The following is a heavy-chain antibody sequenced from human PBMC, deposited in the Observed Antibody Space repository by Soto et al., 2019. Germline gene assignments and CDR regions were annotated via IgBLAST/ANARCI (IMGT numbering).Heavy chain of an antibody. CDR1: GYSFTNYL. Sequence: PGESLKISCKGSGYSFTNYLIGWVRQMPGKGLEWMGIIYPSDSDTRYSPSFQGQVTISADTSISTAYLEWSSLKASDTAIYYCARHVYYDVLKKNYWGQGTLVTVSS. D-gene: IGHD3-9*01. J-gene: IGHJ4*02. V-gene: IGHV5-51*01. CDR2: IYPSDSDT. CDR3: ARHVYYDVLKKNY.